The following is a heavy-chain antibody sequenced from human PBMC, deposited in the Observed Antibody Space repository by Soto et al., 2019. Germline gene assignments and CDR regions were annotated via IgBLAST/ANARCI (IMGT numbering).Heavy chain of an antibody. Sequence: GGSLRLSCAASGFTVSSNYMSWVRQAPGKGLEWVSVIYNGDSTYYADSVKGRFTISRDNSKNTLYLQMNSLRAEDTAVYYCARVGYDILTGSSSWYYYYMDVWGKGTTVTVSS. CDR2: IYNGDST. J-gene: IGHJ6*03. V-gene: IGHV3-66*01. CDR3: ARVGYDILTGSSSWYYYYMDV. CDR1: GFTVSSNY. D-gene: IGHD3-9*01.